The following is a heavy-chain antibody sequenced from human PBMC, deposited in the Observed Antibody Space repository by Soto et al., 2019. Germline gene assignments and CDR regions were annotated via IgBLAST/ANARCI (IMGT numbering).Heavy chain of an antibody. CDR3: ARGIMVRGVLTDY. V-gene: IGHV3-11*06. D-gene: IGHD3-10*01. CDR1: GFTFRDYY. J-gene: IGHJ4*02. Sequence: GGSLHLSCAASGFTFRDYYMSWIRQAPGKGLEWVSYISSSSSYTNYADSVKGRFTISRDNAKNSLYLQMNSLRAEDTAVYYCARGIMVRGVLTDYWGQGTLVTVSS. CDR2: ISSSSSYT.